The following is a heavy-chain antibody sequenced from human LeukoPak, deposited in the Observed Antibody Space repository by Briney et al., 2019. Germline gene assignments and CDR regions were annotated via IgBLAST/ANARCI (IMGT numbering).Heavy chain of an antibody. D-gene: IGHD6-13*01. V-gene: IGHV3-48*03. CDR2: ISGSGSTI. CDR1: GFTFSSYE. CDR3: ARVFAAARDY. J-gene: IGHJ4*02. Sequence: GGSLRLSCTASGFTFSSYEMNWVRQTPGKGLEWLSYISGSGSTIYYADSLKGRFTVSRDNAKKSLYLQMNSLRAEDTAVYYCARVFAAARDYWGQGTLVTVSS.